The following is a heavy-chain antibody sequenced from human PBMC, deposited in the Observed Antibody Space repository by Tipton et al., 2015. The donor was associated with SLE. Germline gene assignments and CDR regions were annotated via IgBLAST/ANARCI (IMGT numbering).Heavy chain of an antibody. CDR3: AIVVVPAATAFDI. CDR2: IYHSGST. J-gene: IGHJ3*02. CDR1: GYSISSGYY. D-gene: IGHD2-2*01. V-gene: IGHV4-38-2*02. Sequence: TLSLTCTVSGYSISSGYYWGWIRQPPGKGLEWIGSIYHSGSTYYNPSLKSRVTISVDTSKNQFSLKLSSVTAADTAVYYCAIVVVPAATAFDIWGQGTMVTVSS.